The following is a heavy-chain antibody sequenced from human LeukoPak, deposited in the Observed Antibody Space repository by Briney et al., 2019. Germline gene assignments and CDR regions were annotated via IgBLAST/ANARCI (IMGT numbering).Heavy chain of an antibody. CDR3: AKSKGIAVAGSGDHFDY. J-gene: IGHJ4*02. D-gene: IGHD6-19*01. V-gene: IGHV3-9*03. Sequence: PGGSLRLSCAASGFTFDDYAMHWVRQAPGKGLEWVSGISWNSGSIGYADSVKGRFTISRDNAKNSLYLQMNSLRAEDMALFYCAKSKGIAVAGSGDHFDYWGQGTLVTVSS. CDR2: ISWNSGSI. CDR1: GFTFDDYA.